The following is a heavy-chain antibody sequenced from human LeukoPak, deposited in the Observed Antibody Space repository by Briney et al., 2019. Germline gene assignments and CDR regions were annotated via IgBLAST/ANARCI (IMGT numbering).Heavy chain of an antibody. V-gene: IGHV1-69*06. CDR3: ARSSLLWFGELPNGYSDY. CDR2: IIPIFGTA. J-gene: IGHJ4*02. Sequence: PLASVKVSCKASGGTFSSYAISWVRQAPGQGLEWMGGIIPIFGTANYAQKFQGRVTITADKSTSTAYMELSSLRSEDTAVYYCARSSLLWFGELPNGYSDYWGQGTLVTVSS. CDR1: GGTFSSYA. D-gene: IGHD3-10*01.